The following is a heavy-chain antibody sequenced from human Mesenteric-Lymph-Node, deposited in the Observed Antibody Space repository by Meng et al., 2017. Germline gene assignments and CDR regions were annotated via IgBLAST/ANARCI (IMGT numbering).Heavy chain of an antibody. Sequence: ASVKVSCRASGYTFTSYYMHWVRQAPGQGLEWMGIINPSGGSTSYAQNLQGRVTMTTDTSTSTAYMELSSLRSEDTAVYYCARDPIELERRAPTAFEYFQHWGQGTLVTVSS. CDR3: ARDPIELERRAPTAFEYFQH. CDR1: GYTFTSYY. V-gene: IGHV1-46*01. D-gene: IGHD1-1*01. CDR2: INPSGGST. J-gene: IGHJ1*01.